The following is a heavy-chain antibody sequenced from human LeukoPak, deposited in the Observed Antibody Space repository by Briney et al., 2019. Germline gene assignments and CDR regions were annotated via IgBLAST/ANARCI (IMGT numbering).Heavy chain of an antibody. CDR1: GFTFSSSW. J-gene: IGHJ5*02. V-gene: IGHV3-74*01. CDR2: ITRDGSST. Sequence: GGSLRLSCAASGFTFSSSWMHWVRQAPGKGLVWVSRITRDGSSTTYADSVKGRFTTSRDNAKNTLYLQMDSLRVEDTAVYYCARDGNWFDPWGQGTLVTVSS. CDR3: ARDGNWFDP.